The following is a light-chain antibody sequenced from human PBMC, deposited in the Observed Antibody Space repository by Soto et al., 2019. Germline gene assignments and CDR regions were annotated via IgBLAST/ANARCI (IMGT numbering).Light chain of an antibody. Sequence: AIQMTQSPSSLSASVGDRVTITCRASQDIRKDLGWYQQKPGKAPKSLVYGASTLQSGVPSRFSGSGSGTDFPLTISSLQPEDFAAYYCLQDYSYPFTFGQGTKLEIK. CDR1: QDIRKD. CDR2: GAS. CDR3: LQDYSYPFT. J-gene: IGKJ2*01. V-gene: IGKV1-6*01.